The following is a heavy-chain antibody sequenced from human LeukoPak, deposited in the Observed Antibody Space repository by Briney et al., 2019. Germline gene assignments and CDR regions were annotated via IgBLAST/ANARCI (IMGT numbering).Heavy chain of an antibody. CDR3: ARAPQGWEVVDY. Sequence: SGTLSLTCTVSGGSISSHYWTWIRQPPGKGLEWIGYIPYIGSTNYNPSLKSRVTISVDTSKNQFSLKLSSVTAADTAVYYCARAPQGWEVVDYWGQGTLVTVSS. CDR1: GGSISSHY. J-gene: IGHJ4*02. V-gene: IGHV4-59*11. D-gene: IGHD1-26*01. CDR2: IPYIGST.